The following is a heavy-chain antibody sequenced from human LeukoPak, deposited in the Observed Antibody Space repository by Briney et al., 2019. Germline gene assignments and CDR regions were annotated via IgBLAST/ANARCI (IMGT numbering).Heavy chain of an antibody. V-gene: IGHV3-53*01. CDR3: ARCPGVIYGMDV. J-gene: IGHJ6*02. CDR2: IYSGGST. D-gene: IGHD2-21*01. CDR1: GFTVSSNY. Sequence: GGSLRLSCAASGFTVSSNYMSWVRQAPGKGLEWVSVIYSGGSTYYADSVKGRFTISRDNSKNTLYLQMNSLRAEDTAVYYCARCPGVIYGMDVWGQGTTVTVSS.